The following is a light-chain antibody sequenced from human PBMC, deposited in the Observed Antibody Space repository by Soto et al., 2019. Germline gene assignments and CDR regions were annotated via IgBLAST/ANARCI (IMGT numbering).Light chain of an antibody. V-gene: IGKV3-20*01. CDR1: QSVSSSY. Sequence: EIVLTQSPGTLSLSPGERATLSCRASQSVSSSYLAWYQQKPGQAPRLLIYGASSRATGIPDRFSGSGSGTDFPLTISRLESEDFAVYYCQQYGSSPHWTFGQGTKVDIK. CDR2: GAS. J-gene: IGKJ1*01. CDR3: QQYGSSPHWT.